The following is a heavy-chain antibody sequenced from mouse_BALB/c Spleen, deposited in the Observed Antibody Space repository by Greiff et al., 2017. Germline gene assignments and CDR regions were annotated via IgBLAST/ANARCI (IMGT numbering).Heavy chain of an antibody. CDR2: INPNNGGT. V-gene: IGHV1-18*01. J-gene: IGHJ3*01. CDR3: TPLIYYDYDGFAY. Sequence: VQLQQSGPELVKPGASVKISCKTSGYTFTEYTMHWVKQSHGKSLEWIGGINPNNGGTSYNQKFKGKATLTVDKSSSTAYMELRSLTSEDSVVYYCTPLIYYDYDGFAYWGQGTLVTVSA. CDR1: GYTFTEYT. D-gene: IGHD2-4*01.